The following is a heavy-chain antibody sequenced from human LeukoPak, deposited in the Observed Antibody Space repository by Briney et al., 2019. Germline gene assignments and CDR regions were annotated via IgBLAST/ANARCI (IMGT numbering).Heavy chain of an antibody. V-gene: IGHV3-74*01. CDR1: GFSFSSYW. J-gene: IGHJ4*02. CDR2: ITSDGSST. D-gene: IGHD2-15*01. Sequence: GGSLRLSCAASGFSFSSYWMRWVRHAPGEGLVWVSRITSDGSSTSYADSVKGRFTISRDNAKNTLYLQMNSLRAEDTAVYYCARDLRGGSPFDYWGQGTLVIV. CDR3: ARDLRGGSPFDY.